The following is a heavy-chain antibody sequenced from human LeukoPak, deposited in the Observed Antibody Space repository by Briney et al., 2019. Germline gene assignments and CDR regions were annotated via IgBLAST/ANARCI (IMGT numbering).Heavy chain of an antibody. CDR1: GGSISSGGYS. J-gene: IGHJ4*02. Sequence: PSQTLSLTCAVSGGSISSGGYSWSWIRQPPGKGLEWIGYIYHSGSTYYNPSLKSRVTISVDTSKNQFSLKLSSVTAADTAVYYCASAPRATINPGYFDYWGQGTLVTVSS. V-gene: IGHV4-30-2*05. CDR2: IYHSGST. CDR3: ASAPRATINPGYFDY. D-gene: IGHD5-12*01.